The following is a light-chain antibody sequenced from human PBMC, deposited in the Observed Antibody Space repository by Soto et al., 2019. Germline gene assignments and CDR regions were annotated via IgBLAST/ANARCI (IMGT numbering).Light chain of an antibody. CDR2: DVS. CDR3: SSYTTSSTEV. CDR1: SSDVGGYNY. Sequence: QSVLTQPASVSGSPGQSITISCSGTSSDVGGYNYVSWYQQHSGKAPKLMIFDVSGRPSGVSNRFSGSKSGNTASLTISGLQAEDEADYYCSSYTTSSTEVFGTGTKLTVL. V-gene: IGLV2-14*01. J-gene: IGLJ1*01.